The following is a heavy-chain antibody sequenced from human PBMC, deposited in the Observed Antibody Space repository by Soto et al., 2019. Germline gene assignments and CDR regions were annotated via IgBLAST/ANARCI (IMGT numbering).Heavy chain of an antibody. J-gene: IGHJ4*02. Sequence: PSETLSLTCAVYGGSLSGYYWSWIRQPPGKGLEWIGEINHSGSTNYNPSLKSRVTISVDTSKNQFCVKLSSVTAADTAVNYCAGTLTDTATPTFDYWGQGTLVTVSS. CDR2: INHSGST. V-gene: IGHV4-34*01. CDR3: AGTLTDTATPTFDY. CDR1: GGSLSGYY. D-gene: IGHD5-18*01.